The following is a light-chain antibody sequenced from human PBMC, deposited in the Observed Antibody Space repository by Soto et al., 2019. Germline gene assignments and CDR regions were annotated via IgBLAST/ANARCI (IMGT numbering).Light chain of an antibody. CDR2: EVS. CDR3: SSYTSSSTPYV. CDR1: NSDVGGFNY. V-gene: IGLV2-14*01. J-gene: IGLJ1*01. Sequence: QSALTQPASVSGSPGQSITISCTGTNSDVGGFNYVSWYQQHPGKAPKLMIYEVSNRPSGVSNRFSGSKSGNTASLTISGLQAEDEADHYCSSYTSSSTPYVFGTGTKLTVL.